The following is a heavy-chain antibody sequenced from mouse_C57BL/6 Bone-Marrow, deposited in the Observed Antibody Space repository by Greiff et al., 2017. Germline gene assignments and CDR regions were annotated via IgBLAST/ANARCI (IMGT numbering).Heavy chain of an antibody. CDR1: GYTFTSYW. CDR3: ARRGYMDYFDY. J-gene: IGHJ2*01. CDR2: IHPNSGST. D-gene: IGHD3-1*01. Sequence: QVQLQQLGAELVKPGASVKLSCKASGYTFTSYWMHWVKQRPGQGLEWIGMIHPNSGSTNYNEKFKSKATLTVDKSSSTAYMQLSSLTSEDSAVYYCARRGYMDYFDYWGQGTTLTVSS. V-gene: IGHV1-64*01.